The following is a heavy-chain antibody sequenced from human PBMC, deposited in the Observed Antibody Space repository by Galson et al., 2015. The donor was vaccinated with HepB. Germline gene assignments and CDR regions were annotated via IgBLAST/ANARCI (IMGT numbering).Heavy chain of an antibody. CDR3: ARDEDENYYYTDV. J-gene: IGHJ6*03. CDR2: IWYDGSNK. V-gene: IGHV3-33*08. Sequence: SLRLSCAAPGFTFTNHWMHWVRQAPGKGLEWVAVIWYDGSNKYYADSVKGRFTISRDNSKNTLYLQMNSLRAEDTAVYYCARDEDENYYYTDVWGKGTTVTVSS. CDR1: GFTFTNHW.